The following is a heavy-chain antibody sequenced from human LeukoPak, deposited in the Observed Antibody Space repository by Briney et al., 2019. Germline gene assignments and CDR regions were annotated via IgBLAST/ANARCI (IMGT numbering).Heavy chain of an antibody. CDR1: GFTFSDYA. CDR2: ISGRGGTT. V-gene: IGHV3-23*01. J-gene: IGHJ6*02. CDR3: AKGARVYSRTWYYRDYYHGMDV. D-gene: IGHD6-13*01. Sequence: QAGGSLRLSCTASGFTFSDYAMSWVRQAPGKGLEWVSAISGRGGTTYYADSVKGQFTISRDNSKNTVYLQMNSLSDEDTAVYYCAKGARVYSRTWYYRDYYHGMDVWGQGTTVTVSS.